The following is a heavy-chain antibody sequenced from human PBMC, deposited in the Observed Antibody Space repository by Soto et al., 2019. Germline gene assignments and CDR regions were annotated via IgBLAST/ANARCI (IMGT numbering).Heavy chain of an antibody. J-gene: IGHJ4*02. CDR3: ARQDYSTTWYLNY. CDR1: GFTFSAYA. CDR2: ISGSAGAT. Sequence: EVQLLESGGGVVQPGGSLRLSCAASGFTFSAYAMTWVRQAPGKGLEWVSVISGSAGATYYADSVKGRFTISRDNYKNTLYLQMNSLRAEDTAVYYCARQDYSTTWYLNYWGQGTLVTVSS. V-gene: IGHV3-23*01. D-gene: IGHD6-13*01.